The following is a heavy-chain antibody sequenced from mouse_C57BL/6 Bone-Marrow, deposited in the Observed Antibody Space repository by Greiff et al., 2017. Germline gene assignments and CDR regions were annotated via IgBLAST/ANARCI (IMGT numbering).Heavy chain of an antibody. CDR2: INYDGSST. CDR3: AREGGNDYDKDWFAY. D-gene: IGHD2-4*01. J-gene: IGHJ3*01. V-gene: IGHV5-16*01. Sequence: DVKLVESEGGLVQPGSSMKLSCTASGFTFSDYYMAWVRQVPEKGLEWVANINYDGSSTYYLDSLKSRFIISRDNAKNILYLQMSSLKSEDTATYDCAREGGNDYDKDWFAYWGQGTLVTVSA. CDR1: GFTFSDYY.